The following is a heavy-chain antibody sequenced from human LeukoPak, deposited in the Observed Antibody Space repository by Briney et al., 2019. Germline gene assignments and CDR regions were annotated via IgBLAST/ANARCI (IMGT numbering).Heavy chain of an antibody. CDR2: ISSSSSYI. Sequence: GGSLRLSCAASGFTFSSYSMNWVRQAPGKGLEWVSSISSSSSYIYYADSVKGRFTISRDNAKNSLYLQMNSLRAEDTAVYYCARDYGGNSRRVGPFDYWGQGTLVTVSS. V-gene: IGHV3-21*04. D-gene: IGHD4-23*01. CDR3: ARDYGGNSRRVGPFDY. CDR1: GFTFSSYS. J-gene: IGHJ4*02.